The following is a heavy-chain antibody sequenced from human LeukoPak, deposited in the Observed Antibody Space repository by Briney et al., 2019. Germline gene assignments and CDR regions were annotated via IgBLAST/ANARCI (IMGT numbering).Heavy chain of an antibody. Sequence: PGGSLRLSCAASGFTFSSYSMNWVRQAPGKGLEWVSSISSSSSYIYYADSVKGRFTISRDNAKNSLYLQMNSLRAEDRAGFYCARNPRHMDIWGKGTTVTLSS. J-gene: IGHJ6*03. V-gene: IGHV3-21*01. CDR1: GFTFSSYS. CDR2: ISSSSSYI. CDR3: ARNPRHMDI.